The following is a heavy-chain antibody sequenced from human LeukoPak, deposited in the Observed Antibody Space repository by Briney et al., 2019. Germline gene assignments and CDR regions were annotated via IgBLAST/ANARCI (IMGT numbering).Heavy chain of an antibody. CDR2: ISYDGSNK. Sequence: GGSLRLSCAASGFTFSSYAIHWVRQAPGKGLEWVALISYDGSNKYYADSVKGRFTISRDNSKNTLYLQMNSLRAEDTAVYYCAREAYYYGSGSWLYMDVWGKGTTVTVSS. CDR3: AREAYYYGSGSWLYMDV. D-gene: IGHD3-10*01. V-gene: IGHV3-30*04. CDR1: GFTFSSYA. J-gene: IGHJ6*03.